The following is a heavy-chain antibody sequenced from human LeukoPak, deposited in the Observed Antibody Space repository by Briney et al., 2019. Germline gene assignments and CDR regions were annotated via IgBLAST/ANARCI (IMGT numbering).Heavy chain of an antibody. CDR3: ARLDYGDQSAPVVINAFDI. D-gene: IGHD4-17*01. J-gene: IGHJ3*02. CDR2: IIPIFGTA. CDR1: GGTFSSYA. V-gene: IGHV1-69*13. Sequence: ASEKVSCKASGGTFSSYAISWVRQAPGQGLEWMGGIIPIFGTANYAQKFQGRVTITADESTSTAYMELSSLRSEDTAVYYCARLDYGDQSAPVVINAFDIWGQGTMVTVSS.